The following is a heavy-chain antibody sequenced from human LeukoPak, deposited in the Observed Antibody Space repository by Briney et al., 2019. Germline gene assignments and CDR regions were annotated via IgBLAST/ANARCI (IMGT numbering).Heavy chain of an antibody. D-gene: IGHD6-19*01. CDR3: ARDSNSSGCFDY. Sequence: GGSLRLSCAASGFTVSSNYMSWVRQAPGKGLEWVSVIYSGGSTYYADSVKGRFTISRDNSKNTLYLQTSSLRAEDTAVYYCARDSNSSGCFDYWGQGTLVTVSS. V-gene: IGHV3-53*01. J-gene: IGHJ4*02. CDR1: GFTVSSNY. CDR2: IYSGGST.